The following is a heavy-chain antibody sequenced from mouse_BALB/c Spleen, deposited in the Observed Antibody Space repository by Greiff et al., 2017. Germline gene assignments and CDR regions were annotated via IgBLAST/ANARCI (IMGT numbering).Heavy chain of an antibody. Sequence: VKLVESGPGLVAPSQSLSISCTVSGFSLTSYGVHWVRQPPGKGLEWLGVIWAGGSTNYNSALMSRLSISKDNSKSQGFLKMNSLRTDDTAMYYCGREGAADYYAMDYWGQGTSVTVSS. CDR2: IWAGGST. V-gene: IGHV2-9*02. CDR1: GFSLTSYG. CDR3: GREGAADYYAMDY. J-gene: IGHJ4*01.